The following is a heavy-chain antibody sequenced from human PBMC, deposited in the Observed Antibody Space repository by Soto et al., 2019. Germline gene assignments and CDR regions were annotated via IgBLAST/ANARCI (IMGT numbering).Heavy chain of an antibody. V-gene: IGHV3-33*01. J-gene: IGHJ4*02. D-gene: IGHD1-7*01. Sequence: VRLVECGGGVVQPGWSLRLSCAASGFPFSAFAMHWVRQAPGKGLEWVALIWHDGNDRSYTDSVKGRFTISRDNSKNTVYLQMSDLRADDTAVYYCAGGNWNYGPPDYWGQGTLVTVSS. CDR2: IWHDGNDR. CDR1: GFPFSAFA. CDR3: AGGNWNYGPPDY.